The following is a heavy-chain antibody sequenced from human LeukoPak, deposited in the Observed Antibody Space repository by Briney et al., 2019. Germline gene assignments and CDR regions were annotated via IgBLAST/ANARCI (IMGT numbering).Heavy chain of an antibody. CDR3: ARANYDISGYYPTAEYFQH. J-gene: IGHJ1*01. V-gene: IGHV1-18*01. CDR1: GYTFTSYG. Sequence: ASVKVSCKASGYTFTSYGISWVRQAPGQGLEWMGWISAYNGNTNYAQKLQGRVTMTTDTSTSTAYMELRSLRSDDTAVYYCARANYDISGYYPTAEYFQHWGQGTLVTVSS. D-gene: IGHD3-22*01. CDR2: ISAYNGNT.